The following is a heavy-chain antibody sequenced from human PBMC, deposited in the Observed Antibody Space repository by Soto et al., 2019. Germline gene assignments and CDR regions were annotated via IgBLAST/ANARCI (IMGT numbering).Heavy chain of an antibody. CDR1: GFTFTDYH. J-gene: IGHJ4*02. Sequence: VGSLRLSCEASGFTFTDYHMSWIRQAPGKGLEWVALISETGSHTAYAESVKGRFTISRDNARPSVFLQMNSLRSDDTAVYFCARSLRATSPLTFWGQGTPVTVSS. D-gene: IGHD7-27*01. V-gene: IGHV3-11*06. CDR2: ISETGSHT. CDR3: ARSLRATSPLTF.